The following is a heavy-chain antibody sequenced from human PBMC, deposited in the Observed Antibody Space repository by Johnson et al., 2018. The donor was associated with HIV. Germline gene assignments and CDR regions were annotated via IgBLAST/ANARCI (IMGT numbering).Heavy chain of an antibody. D-gene: IGHD6-19*01. CDR1: RFSFDDYA. V-gene: IGHV3-9*01. CDR3: VSSAQWSGWPPGAFDI. CDR2: ISWNSGSI. J-gene: IGHJ3*02. Sequence: VQLVESGGGVVQPGRSLRLSCAASRFSFDDYAMHWVRQAPGKGLEWVSGISWNSGSIGYVDSVKGRFTVSRDNAENSLYLQMNSRRAEDTAVYYCVSSAQWSGWPPGAFDIWGQGTMVTVSS.